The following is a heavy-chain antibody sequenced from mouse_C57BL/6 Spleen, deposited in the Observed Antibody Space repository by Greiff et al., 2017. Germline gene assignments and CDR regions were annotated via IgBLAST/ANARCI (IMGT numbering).Heavy chain of an antibody. Sequence: QVQLQQSGAELVRPGTSVKVSCKASGYAFTNYLIEWVKQRPGQGLEWIGVINPGSGGTNYNEKFKGKATLTADKSSSTAYMQLSSLTSEDSAVYFCAKHYDLYYCAMDDWGQGTSVTVSS. CDR3: AKHYDLYYCAMDD. V-gene: IGHV1-54*01. CDR2: INPGSGGT. D-gene: IGHD2-4*01. CDR1: GYAFTNYL. J-gene: IGHJ4*01.